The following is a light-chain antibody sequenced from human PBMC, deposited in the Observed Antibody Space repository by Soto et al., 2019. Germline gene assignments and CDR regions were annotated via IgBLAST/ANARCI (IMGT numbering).Light chain of an antibody. CDR3: QQRSNWL. CDR2: DAS. CDR1: QSISSY. J-gene: IGKJ3*01. V-gene: IGKV3-11*01. Sequence: EIVLTQSPATLSLSPGERATLSCRASQSISSYLAWYQKKPGQAPTLLIYDASNRATGIPARFSGSGSGTDFTLTTSSLEPEDFAVYYCQQRSNWLFGPGTRWIS.